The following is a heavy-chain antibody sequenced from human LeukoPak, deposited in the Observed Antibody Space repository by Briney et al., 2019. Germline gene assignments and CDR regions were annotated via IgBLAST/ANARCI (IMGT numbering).Heavy chain of an antibody. D-gene: IGHD6-19*01. CDR3: ARGGRYYSSGWDY. CDR1: GGTFSSYA. J-gene: IGHJ4*02. Sequence: SVKVSCKASGGTFSSYAISWVRQAPGQGLEWMGRIIPILGIANYAQKFQGRVTMTRDTSISTAYMELSRLRSDDTAVYYCARGGRYYSSGWDYWGQGTLVTVSS. V-gene: IGHV1-69*04. CDR2: IIPILGIA.